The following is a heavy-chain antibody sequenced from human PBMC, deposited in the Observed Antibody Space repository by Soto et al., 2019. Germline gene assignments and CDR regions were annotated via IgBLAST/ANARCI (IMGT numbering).Heavy chain of an antibody. D-gene: IGHD3-22*01. CDR1: GFTLSSYW. J-gene: IGHJ4*02. CDR3: ERGRRYYYCSAGGY. CDR2: INSDGSST. V-gene: IGHV3-74*01. Sequence: AVSLRLSCAASGFTLSSYWMHCVLQATGKGLVWVSRINSDGSSTSYADSVKGRFTISRDNAKNTLYLRMNSLRAEDTTVYYCERGRRYYYCSAGGYWGQGTLVTVSS.